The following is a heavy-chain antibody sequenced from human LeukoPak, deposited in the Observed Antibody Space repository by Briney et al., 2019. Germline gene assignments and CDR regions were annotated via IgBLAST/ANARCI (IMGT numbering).Heavy chain of an antibody. V-gene: IGHV4-34*01. Sequence: SETLSLTCAVYGGSFSGYYWSWIRQPPGKGLEWIGEINHSGSTNYNPSLKSRVTISVDTSKNQFSLKLSSVTAADTAVYYCARDPPHYYGSGSYLPYDYWGQGTLVTVSS. J-gene: IGHJ4*02. CDR1: GGSFSGYY. CDR2: INHSGST. D-gene: IGHD3-10*01. CDR3: ARDPPHYYGSGSYLPYDY.